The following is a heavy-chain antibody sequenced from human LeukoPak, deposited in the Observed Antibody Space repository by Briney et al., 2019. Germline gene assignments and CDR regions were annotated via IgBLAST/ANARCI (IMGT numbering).Heavy chain of an antibody. J-gene: IGHJ4*02. D-gene: IGHD3-3*01. CDR2: FDPEDGET. Sequence: ASVKVSCKVSGYTLTELSMHWVRQAPGKGLEWMGGFDPEDGETIYAQKFQGRVTMTEDTSTDTAYMELSSLRSEDTAVYYCAGPRVITIFGVVEYYFDYWGQGTLVTVSS. V-gene: IGHV1-24*01. CDR3: AGPRVITIFGVVEYYFDY. CDR1: GYTLTELS.